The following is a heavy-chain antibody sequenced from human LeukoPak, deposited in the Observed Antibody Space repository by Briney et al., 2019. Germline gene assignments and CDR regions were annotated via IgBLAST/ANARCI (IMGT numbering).Heavy chain of an antibody. CDR3: ARSDGYGLVDI. J-gene: IGHJ3*02. CDR1: GGSFSGYY. Sequence: PSETLSLTCAVYGGSFSGYYWSWIRQPPGKGLEWIGEINHSGSTNYNSSLKSRVTISVDTSKNQFSLTLSSVTAADTAVYYCARSDGYGLVDIWGQGTMVTVSS. V-gene: IGHV4-34*01. D-gene: IGHD1-26*01. CDR2: INHSGST.